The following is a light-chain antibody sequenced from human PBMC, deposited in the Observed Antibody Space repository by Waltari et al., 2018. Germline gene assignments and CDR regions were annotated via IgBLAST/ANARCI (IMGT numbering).Light chain of an antibody. J-gene: IGLJ2*01. Sequence: SYELTQPPAVSVSPGQTASITCSGDKLGDKFVCWYQQKAGQSPLLVIYQDDKRPSGIPGRFPGSNSGNTATLTISGTQAMDEADYYCQAWDSGTVFGGGTKLTVL. CDR3: QAWDSGTV. V-gene: IGLV3-1*01. CDR1: KLGDKF. CDR2: QDD.